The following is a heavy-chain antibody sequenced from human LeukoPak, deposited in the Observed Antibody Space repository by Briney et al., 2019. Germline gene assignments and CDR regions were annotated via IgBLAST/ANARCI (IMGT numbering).Heavy chain of an antibody. V-gene: IGHV1-69*05. CDR2: IIPIFGTA. J-gene: IGHJ4*02. CDR3: ARDQDYYDSSGHDY. Sequence: RSSVKVSCKASGGTFSSYAISWVRQAPGQGLEWMGRIIPIFGTANYAQKFQGRVTITTDESTSTAYMELSSLRSEDTAVYYCARDQDYYDSSGHDYWGQGTLVTVSS. D-gene: IGHD3-22*01. CDR1: GGTFSSYA.